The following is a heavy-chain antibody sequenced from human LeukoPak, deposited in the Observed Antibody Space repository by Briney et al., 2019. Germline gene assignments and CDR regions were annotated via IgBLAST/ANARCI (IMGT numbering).Heavy chain of an antibody. CDR2: IYYSGST. CDR1: GGSISSSSYY. V-gene: IGHV4-39*01. CDR3: ARGGIAVAVEPFDY. J-gene: IGHJ4*02. Sequence: PSETLSLTCTVSGGSISSSSYYWGWIRQPPGKGLEWIGSIYYSGSTYYNPSLKSRVTISVGTSKNQFSLKLSSVTAADTAVYYCARGGIAVAVEPFDYWGQGTLVTVSS. D-gene: IGHD6-19*01.